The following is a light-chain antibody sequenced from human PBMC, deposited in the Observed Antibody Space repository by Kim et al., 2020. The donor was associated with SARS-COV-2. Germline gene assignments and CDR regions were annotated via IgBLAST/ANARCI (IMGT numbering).Light chain of an antibody. Sequence: DIQMTQSPSTLSASVGDRVTITCRASQSISIWLAWYQQKPGKAPNLLIYDASNLESGVPSRFSGSGSGTEFTLTISSLQPDDFATYYCQEYKSNSLTFGQGTKVEIK. J-gene: IGKJ1*01. V-gene: IGKV1-5*01. CDR1: QSISIW. CDR3: QEYKSNSLT. CDR2: DAS.